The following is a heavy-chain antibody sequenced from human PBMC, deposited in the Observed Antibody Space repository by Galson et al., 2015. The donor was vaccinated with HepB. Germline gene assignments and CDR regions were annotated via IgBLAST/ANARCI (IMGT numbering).Heavy chain of an antibody. D-gene: IGHD6-13*01. CDR2: ISSSSSTI. CDR3: ARELQQLVRKWGVDY. V-gene: IGHV3-48*02. CDR1: GFTFSSYS. J-gene: IGHJ4*02. Sequence: SLRLSCAASGFTFSSYSMNWVRQAPGKGLEWVSYISSSSSTIYYADSVKGRFTISRDNAKNSLYLQMNSLRDEDTAVYYCARELQQLVRKWGVDYWGQGTLVTVSS.